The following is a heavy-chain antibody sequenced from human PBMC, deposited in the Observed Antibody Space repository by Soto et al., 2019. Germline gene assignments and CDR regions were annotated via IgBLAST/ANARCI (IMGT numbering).Heavy chain of an antibody. Sequence: QVQLQQWGAGLLKPSETLSLTCAVYGGSFSGYYWSWIRQPPGKGLEWIGEINHSGSTNYNPSLKSRVTISVDTSKNQFSLKLSSVNAADTAVYYCARGSGFDYWGQGTLVTVSS. V-gene: IGHV4-34*01. CDR3: ARGSGFDY. D-gene: IGHD1-26*01. J-gene: IGHJ4*02. CDR2: INHSGST. CDR1: GGSFSGYY.